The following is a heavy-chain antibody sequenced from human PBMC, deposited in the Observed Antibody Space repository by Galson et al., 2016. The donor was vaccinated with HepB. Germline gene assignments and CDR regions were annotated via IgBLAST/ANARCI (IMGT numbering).Heavy chain of an antibody. CDR2: IYPADSNV. CDR3: ARQGSGSYNSFDM. J-gene: IGHJ3*02. V-gene: IGHV5-51*01. Sequence: QSGAEVKKPGESLKISCQGSGYNFTYYWIAWVRQMPGKGLEWMGMIYPADSNVRYSPPFQGQVTISVDRSISTAYLQWSSLKASDTAMYYCARQGSGSYNSFDMWGQGTMVTVSS. CDR1: GYNFTYYW. D-gene: IGHD1-26*01.